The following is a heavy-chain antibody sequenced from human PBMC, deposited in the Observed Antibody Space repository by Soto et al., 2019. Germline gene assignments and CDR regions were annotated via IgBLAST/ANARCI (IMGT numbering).Heavy chain of an antibody. J-gene: IGHJ4*02. CDR2: INHSGST. D-gene: IGHD3-10*02. V-gene: IGHV4-34*01. Sequence: SEPKRLTYTVFCGNFSDHYWRWIRQPKGKGLEWIGEINHSGSTNYNPSLKSRVTISLDTSNNQLSLKMTSVTAADTAMYYCAKGFNYHGRGTLKLDSWGLGTLVTVSS. CDR3: AKGFNYHGRGTLKLDS. CDR1: CGNFSDHY.